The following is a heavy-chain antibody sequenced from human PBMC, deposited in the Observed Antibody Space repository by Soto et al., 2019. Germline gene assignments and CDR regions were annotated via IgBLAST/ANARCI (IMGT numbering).Heavy chain of an antibody. Sequence: QVQLVQSGVEVKKPGASVKVSCKASGYTFTNYGITWVRQAPGQGLEWMGWISAYNGKTKYAQKLRDRVTMTTDTSTSTIYMELKNLRSDDTAVYYCAKSSGEAELLILDYWGQGTRVTVSS. CDR2: ISAYNGKT. CDR3: AKSSGEAELLILDY. D-gene: IGHD1-7*01. V-gene: IGHV1-18*04. CDR1: GYTFTNYG. J-gene: IGHJ4*02.